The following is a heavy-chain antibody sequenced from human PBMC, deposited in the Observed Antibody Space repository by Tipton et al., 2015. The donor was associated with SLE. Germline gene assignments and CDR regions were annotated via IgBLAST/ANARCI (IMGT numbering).Heavy chain of an antibody. CDR2: IYYSGST. V-gene: IGHV4-59*01. Sequence: LRLSCTVSGGSISSYYWSWIRQPPGKGLEWIGYIYYSGSTNYNPSLKSRVTISVDTSKNQFSLKLSSVTAADTAVYYCARGGRFLEWLRHAFDIWGQGTMVTVSS. CDR3: ARGGRFLEWLRHAFDI. J-gene: IGHJ3*02. CDR1: GGSISSYY. D-gene: IGHD3-3*01.